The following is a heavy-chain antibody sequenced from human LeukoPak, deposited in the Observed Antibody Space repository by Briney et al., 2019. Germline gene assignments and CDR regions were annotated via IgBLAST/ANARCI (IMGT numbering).Heavy chain of an antibody. CDR2: IGSSGTII. J-gene: IGHJ6*03. D-gene: IGHD3-22*01. Sequence: GGSLRLSCAPSGFTFIDYYMSWIRQSPGKGLEWVSYIGSSGTIIDYTDSVRGRFTFSRDNSKNSLYLQMSSLRAEATAVYYCARTYDSFSSYYYYMDVWGKGTTVTVSS. CDR1: GFTFIDYY. CDR3: ARTYDSFSSYYYYMDV. V-gene: IGHV3-11*01.